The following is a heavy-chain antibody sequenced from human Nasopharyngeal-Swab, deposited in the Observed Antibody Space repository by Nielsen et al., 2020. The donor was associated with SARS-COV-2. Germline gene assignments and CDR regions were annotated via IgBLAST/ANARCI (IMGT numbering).Heavy chain of an antibody. J-gene: IGHJ6*02. CDR1: GINFGGYW. D-gene: IGHD5-18*01. Sequence: GESLKIPCAASGINFGGYWMHWVRQVPGKGLVWVSEIDTTGKSPHYADSVKGRFTISRDNAKSSLYLQMNSLRAEDTALYYCAKDFNVDTAMVTYYYGMDVWGQGTTVTVSS. CDR2: IDTTGKSP. CDR3: AKDFNVDTAMVTYYYGMDV. V-gene: IGHV3-74*01.